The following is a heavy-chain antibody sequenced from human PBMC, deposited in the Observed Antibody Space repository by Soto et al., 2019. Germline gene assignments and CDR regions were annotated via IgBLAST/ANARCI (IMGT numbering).Heavy chain of an antibody. CDR2: IDSRGRTL. Sequence: PGECLNISCVASGFTFSDYSMSWIRQAPGKGLEWLAFIDSRGRTLSYADSVRGRFTISRDNAENSVYLQMDSLRADDTTVYYCARQAARKYIDSWGQGNSVTVSP. V-gene: IGHV3-11*01. CDR1: GFTFSDYS. D-gene: IGHD6-6*01. CDR3: ARQAARKYIDS. J-gene: IGHJ4*02.